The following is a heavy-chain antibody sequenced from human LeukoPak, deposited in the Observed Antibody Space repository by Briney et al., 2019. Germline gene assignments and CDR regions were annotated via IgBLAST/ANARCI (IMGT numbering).Heavy chain of an antibody. CDR2: ISGSGGST. J-gene: IGHJ4*02. Sequence: GGSLRLSCAASGFTFSSYAMSWVRQAPGKGLEWVSAISGSGGSTYYADSVKGRFTISRDNSKNTLYLQMNSLRAEDTAVYYCAKDLGRRMVQGVMSYWGQGTLVTVSS. D-gene: IGHD3-10*01. CDR1: GFTFSSYA. V-gene: IGHV3-23*01. CDR3: AKDLGRRMVQGVMSY.